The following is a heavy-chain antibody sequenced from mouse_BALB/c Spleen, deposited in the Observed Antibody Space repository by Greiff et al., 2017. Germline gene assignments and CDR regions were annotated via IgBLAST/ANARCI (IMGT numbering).Heavy chain of an antibody. CDR3: ARRRFSLFDC. J-gene: IGHJ2*01. CDR1: GYSITSCYS. Sequence: DVQLQESGPDLVKPSQSLSLTCTVTGYSITSCYSWHWIRQFPGNKLEWMGYIHYSGSTNYNPSLKSRISITRDTSTNQFFLQLNSVTTEDTATCYCARRRFSLFDCWGQGTTLTVSS. CDR2: IHYSGST. V-gene: IGHV3-1*02.